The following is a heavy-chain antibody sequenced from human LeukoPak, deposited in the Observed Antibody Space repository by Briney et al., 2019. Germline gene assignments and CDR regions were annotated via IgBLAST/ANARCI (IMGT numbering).Heavy chain of an antibody. CDR1: GYTFTSYG. CDR2: ISAYNGNT. Sequence: RASVKVSCKASGYTFTSYGISWVRQAPGQGLEWMGWISAYNGNTNYAQKLQGRVTMTTDTSTSTAYMELRSLRSDDTAVYYCARGTDTKPFWSGYWVDVWGQGTTVTVSS. D-gene: IGHD3-3*01. CDR3: ARGTDTKPFWSGYWVDV. J-gene: IGHJ6*02. V-gene: IGHV1-18*01.